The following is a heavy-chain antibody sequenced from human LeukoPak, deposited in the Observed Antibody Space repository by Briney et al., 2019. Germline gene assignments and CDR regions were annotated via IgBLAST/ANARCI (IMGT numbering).Heavy chain of an antibody. D-gene: IGHD3-3*01. V-gene: IGHV3-30*01. J-gene: IGHJ4*02. CDR2: ISYDGSNK. Sequence: GRSLRLSCAASGFTFSSYAMHWVRQAPGKGLEWVAVISYDGSNKYYADSVKGRFTISRDNSKNTLYLQMNSLRAEDTAVYYCARDGLTIFNGYYFDYWGQGTLVTVSS. CDR1: GFTFSSYA. CDR3: ARDGLTIFNGYYFDY.